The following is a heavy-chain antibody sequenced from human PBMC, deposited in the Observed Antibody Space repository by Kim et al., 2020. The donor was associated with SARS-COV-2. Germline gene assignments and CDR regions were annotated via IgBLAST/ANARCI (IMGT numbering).Heavy chain of an antibody. Sequence: GGSLRLSCAASGFTFSSYAMSWVRQAPGKGLEWVSAISGSGGSTYYADSVKGRFTISRDNSKNTLYLQMNSLRAEDTAVYYCAKDHLSSGWNLDSSSRGLAIDYWGPGALVTVSS. V-gene: IGHV3-23*01. CDR2: ISGSGGST. CDR1: GFTFSSYA. J-gene: IGHJ4*02. D-gene: IGHD6-13*01. CDR3: AKDHLSSGWNLDSSSRGLAIDY.